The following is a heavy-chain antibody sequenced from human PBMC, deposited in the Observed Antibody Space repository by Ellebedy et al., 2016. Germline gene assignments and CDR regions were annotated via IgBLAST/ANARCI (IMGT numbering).Heavy chain of an antibody. V-gene: IGHV1-3*01. Sequence: ASVKVSCKASGYTFTRHAMHWVRQAPGQRLEWMGWINAGNGNTKYSQKFQGRVTITRDTSASTAYMELSSLRSEDTAVYYWARDGPDNDYGDYVSENWFDPWGQGTLVTVSS. D-gene: IGHD4-17*01. CDR1: GYTFTRHA. CDR2: INAGNGNT. CDR3: ARDGPDNDYGDYVSENWFDP. J-gene: IGHJ5*02.